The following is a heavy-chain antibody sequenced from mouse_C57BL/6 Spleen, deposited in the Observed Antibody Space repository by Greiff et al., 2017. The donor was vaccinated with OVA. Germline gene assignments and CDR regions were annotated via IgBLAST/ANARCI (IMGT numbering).Heavy chain of an antibody. V-gene: IGHV1-52*01. CDR3: ARWDGNYPDY. Sequence: QVQLQQPGAELVRPGSSVKLSCKASGYTFTSYWMHWVKQRPIQGLEWIGNIDPSDSETHYNQKFKDKATLTVDKSSSTAYMQLSSLTSEDSAVYYCARWDGNYPDYWAKAPLSQSPQ. CDR2: IDPSDSET. D-gene: IGHD2-1*01. CDR1: GYTFTSYW. J-gene: IGHJ2*01.